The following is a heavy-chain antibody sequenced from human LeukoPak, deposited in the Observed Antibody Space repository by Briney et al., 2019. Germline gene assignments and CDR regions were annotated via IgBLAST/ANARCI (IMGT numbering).Heavy chain of an antibody. Sequence: SETLSLTCAVSGGSISSSNWWSWVRQPPGKGLEWIGEIYHSGSTNYNPSLKGRVTISVDKSKNQFSLKLSSVTAADTAVYYCALAGTYGPFDNWGQGTLVTVSS. CDR1: GGSISSSNW. CDR3: ALAGTYGPFDN. CDR2: IYHSGST. D-gene: IGHD1-14*01. V-gene: IGHV4-4*02. J-gene: IGHJ4*02.